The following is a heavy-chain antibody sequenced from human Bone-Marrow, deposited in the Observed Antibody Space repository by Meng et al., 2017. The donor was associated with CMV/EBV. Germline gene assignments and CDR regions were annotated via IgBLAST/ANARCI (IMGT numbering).Heavy chain of an antibody. CDR3: ARGAAIVVVPPTTYVDY. V-gene: IGHV3-11*01. CDR2: IRTSGSAI. Sequence: GESLKISCAASGFTFSDYYMTWIRQAPGKGLEWVSYIRTSGSAIYYADSVRGRFTVSRDNAKNSLYLQMNSLRAEDTAVYYCARGAAIVVVPPTTYVDYWGQGTLVTVSS. D-gene: IGHD2-2*01. CDR1: GFTFSDYY. J-gene: IGHJ4*02.